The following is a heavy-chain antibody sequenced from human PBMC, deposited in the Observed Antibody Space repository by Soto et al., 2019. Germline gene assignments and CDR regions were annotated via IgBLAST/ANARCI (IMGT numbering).Heavy chain of an antibody. J-gene: IGHJ3*02. Sequence: GGSLSLSCAASGFTFSSYGMHWVRQAPGKGLEWLSYISSSGGTIKYADSVKGRFTISRDNAKNTLYLQMNSLRAEDTAVYYCARTGWEDDAFDIWGQGTMVTVSS. CDR2: ISSSGGTI. V-gene: IGHV3-48*04. CDR1: GFTFSSYG. CDR3: ARTGWEDDAFDI. D-gene: IGHD1-26*01.